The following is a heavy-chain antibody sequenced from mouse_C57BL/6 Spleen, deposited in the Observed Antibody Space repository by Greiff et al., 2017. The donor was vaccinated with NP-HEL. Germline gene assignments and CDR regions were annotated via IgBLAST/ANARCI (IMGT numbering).Heavy chain of an antibody. Sequence: VKLQESGPELVKPGASVKISCKASGYAFSSSWMNWVKQRPGKGLEWIGRIYPGDGDTNYNGKFKGKATLTADKSSSTAYMQLSSLTSEDSAVYFCARGRIYYYGSSYVYFDYWGQGTTLTVSS. D-gene: IGHD1-1*01. CDR1: GYAFSSSW. J-gene: IGHJ2*01. CDR3: ARGRIYYYGSSYVYFDY. V-gene: IGHV1-82*01. CDR2: IYPGDGDT.